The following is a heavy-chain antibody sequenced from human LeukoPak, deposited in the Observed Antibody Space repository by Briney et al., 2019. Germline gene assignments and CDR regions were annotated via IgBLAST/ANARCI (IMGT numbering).Heavy chain of an antibody. CDR3: VRDMIAAAGNQFDY. CDR2: ISSSSSYI. J-gene: IGHJ4*02. CDR1: GFTFSSYS. D-gene: IGHD6-13*01. V-gene: IGHV3-21*01. Sequence: PGGSLRLSCAASGFTFSSYSMNWVRQAPGKGLEWVSSISSSSSYIYYADSVKGRFTISRDNAKNSLYLQMNSLRAEDTAVYYCVRDMIAAAGNQFDYWGQGTLVTVSS.